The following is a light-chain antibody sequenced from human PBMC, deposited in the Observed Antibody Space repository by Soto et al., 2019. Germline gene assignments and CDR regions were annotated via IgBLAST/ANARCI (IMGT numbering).Light chain of an antibody. CDR3: QEYNSYTGT. CDR1: QSVSNNY. V-gene: IGKV3-20*01. CDR2: GAS. Sequence: EIVLTQSPGTLSLSPGERATLSCRASQSVSNNYLAWYQQKPGQAPRLLIYGASSRAIGIPDRFSGSGSGTDFTLTISSLQPDDFGTYYCQEYNSYTGTFGPGTKVDIK. J-gene: IGKJ1*01.